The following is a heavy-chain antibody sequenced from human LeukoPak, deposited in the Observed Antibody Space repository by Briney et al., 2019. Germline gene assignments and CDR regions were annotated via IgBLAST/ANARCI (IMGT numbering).Heavy chain of an antibody. V-gene: IGHV3-48*02. CDR2: ISGSSSSI. CDR1: GFTFSSYS. Sequence: GGSLRLSCAGSGFTFSSYSMNWVRQAPGKGLEWVSYISGSSSSIYYADSVKGRFTISRDDAKNSPYLQMNSLRDEDTAVYYCAREWDNWGQGTLVTVSS. CDR3: AREWDN. D-gene: IGHD1-26*01. J-gene: IGHJ4*02.